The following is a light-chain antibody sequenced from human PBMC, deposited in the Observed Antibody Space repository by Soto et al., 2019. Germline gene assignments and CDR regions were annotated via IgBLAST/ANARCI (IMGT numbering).Light chain of an antibody. Sequence: QSVLTQPPSVSAAPGQKVTISCSGSSSNIGNNYVSWYQQLPGTAPKLLIYDNNKRPSGIPDRFSGSKSGTSATLGITGLQTGDEPDYYCGTWDTSLSAVLFGGRTKLTVL. CDR3: GTWDTSLSAVL. CDR1: SSNIGNNY. J-gene: IGLJ2*01. V-gene: IGLV1-51*01. CDR2: DNN.